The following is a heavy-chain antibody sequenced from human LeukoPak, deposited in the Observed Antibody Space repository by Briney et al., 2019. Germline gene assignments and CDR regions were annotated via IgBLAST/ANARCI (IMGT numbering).Heavy chain of an antibody. CDR1: GFTSSSYT. J-gene: IGHJ4*02. V-gene: IGHV3-30*04. CDR3: AGEGGYSSSWYDY. Sequence: PGGSLRLSCAASGFTSSSYTMHCVRQAPGKGLEWVAVISYDDGSNKYYADSVKGRFTISRDNSKNTLYLQMNSLRAEDTAVYYCAGEGGYSSSWYDYWGQGTLVTVSS. D-gene: IGHD6-13*01. CDR2: ISYDDGSNK.